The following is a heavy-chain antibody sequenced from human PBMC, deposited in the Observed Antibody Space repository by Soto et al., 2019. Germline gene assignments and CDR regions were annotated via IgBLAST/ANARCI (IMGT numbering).Heavy chain of an antibody. V-gene: IGHV1-18*01. Sequence: GASLKVSCKASGYTFTSYGISWVRQAPGQGLEWMGWISAYNGNTNYAQKLQGRVTMTTDTSTSTAYMELRSLRSDDTAVYYCARDYFSAVVPAAKEDAFDIWGQGTMVTVS. CDR2: ISAYNGNT. D-gene: IGHD2-2*01. CDR1: GYTFTSYG. CDR3: ARDYFSAVVPAAKEDAFDI. J-gene: IGHJ3*02.